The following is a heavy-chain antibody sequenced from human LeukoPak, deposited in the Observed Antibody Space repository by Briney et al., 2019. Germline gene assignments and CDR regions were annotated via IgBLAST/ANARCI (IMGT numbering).Heavy chain of an antibody. V-gene: IGHV3-74*01. D-gene: IGHD6-13*01. CDR3: ARDPHSSSYYDY. CDR1: GFTFSSYW. CDR2: INTDGSST. J-gene: IGHJ4*02. Sequence: GGSLRLSCAASGFTFSSYWMHWVRQAPGKGLVWVSRINTDGSSTSYADSVKGRFTISRDNAKNTLYLQMNSLRAEDAAVYYCARDPHSSSYYDYWGQGTLVTVSS.